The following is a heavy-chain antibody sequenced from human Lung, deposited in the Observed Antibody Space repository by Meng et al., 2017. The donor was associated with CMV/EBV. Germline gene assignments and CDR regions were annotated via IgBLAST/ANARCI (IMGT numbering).Heavy chain of an antibody. CDR3: ARDRDYDFWSGYVDY. CDR2: TSSNGGST. Sequence: GESXKIPFGAPGFTFSSYAMHWVRQAPGKGLEYVSATSSNGGSTYHADSVKGRFTISRDNSKNTLYLQMGSLRAEEMAVYYFARDRDYDFWSGYVDYWGQGXLVTVSS. V-gene: IGHV3-64*02. J-gene: IGHJ4*02. CDR1: GFTFSSYA. D-gene: IGHD3-3*01.